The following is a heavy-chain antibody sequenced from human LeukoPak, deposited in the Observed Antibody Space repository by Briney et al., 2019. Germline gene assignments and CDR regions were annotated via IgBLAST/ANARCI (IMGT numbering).Heavy chain of an antibody. Sequence: PSETLSLTCTVSGDSINTPSCYWAWIRQSPGKGLEWIGSLFYSGSTFRNPSLRSRVTISVDMSRGQFALELTSVTAADTAVYYCARRDTSVGGGLEAPLNAFDVWGQGTKVIVSS. J-gene: IGHJ3*01. V-gene: IGHV4-39*01. CDR3: ARRDTSVGGGLEAPLNAFDV. D-gene: IGHD2-2*01. CDR1: GDSINTPSCY. CDR2: LFYSGST.